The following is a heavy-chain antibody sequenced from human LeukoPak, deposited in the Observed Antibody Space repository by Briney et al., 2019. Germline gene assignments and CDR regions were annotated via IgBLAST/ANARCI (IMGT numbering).Heavy chain of an antibody. V-gene: IGHV1-3*01. Sequence: ASVGVSCKASGYTFTSYAMHWVRQAPGQRLEWMGWINAGNGNTKHSQKFQGRVTITRDTSASTAYMELSSLRSEDTAVYYCARGPGYRTGYWGQGTLVTVSS. J-gene: IGHJ4*02. CDR3: ARGPGYRTGY. CDR2: INAGNGNT. D-gene: IGHD6-13*01. CDR1: GYTFTSYA.